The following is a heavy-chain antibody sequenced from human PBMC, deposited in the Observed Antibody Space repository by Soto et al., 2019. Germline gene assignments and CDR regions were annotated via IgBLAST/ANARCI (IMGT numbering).Heavy chain of an antibody. V-gene: IGHV4-59*12. CDR1: GDSISSYF. CDR3: ATVPYSSGWYGGAHNWFDP. Sequence: SETLSLTCTVSGDSISSYFWSWIRQPPGKGLEWIGYVYSTEITNYNPSLKSRVAMSIDTSQNPFSLKVRSVTAADTAVYYSATVPYSSGWYGGAHNWFDPWGQGTLVTVSS. J-gene: IGHJ5*02. D-gene: IGHD6-19*01. CDR2: VYSTEIT.